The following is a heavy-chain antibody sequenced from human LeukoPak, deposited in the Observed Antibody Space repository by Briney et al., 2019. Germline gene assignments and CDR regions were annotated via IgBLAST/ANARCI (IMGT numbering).Heavy chain of an antibody. V-gene: IGHV4-30-4*01. J-gene: IGHJ3*02. CDR3: AKQWLRNAFDI. Sequence: PSQTLSLTCTVSGASISSGDYYWTWIRQPPGKGLEWIGYIFYSGSTYYNPSLRSRVTISVDTSKNQFSLKLSSVTAADTAVYYCAKQWLRNAFDIWGQGTMVTVSS. CDR1: GASISSGDYY. CDR2: IFYSGST. D-gene: IGHD3-22*01.